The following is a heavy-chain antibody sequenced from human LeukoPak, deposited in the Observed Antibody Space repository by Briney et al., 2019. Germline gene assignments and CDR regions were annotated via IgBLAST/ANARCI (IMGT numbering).Heavy chain of an antibody. V-gene: IGHV4-59*08. CDR2: IYYSGST. J-gene: IGHJ4*02. CDR1: GGSISSYY. Sequence: SETLSLTCTVSGGSISSYYWSWIRQPPGKALEWIGYIYYSGSTNYNPSLKSRVTISVDTSKNQFSLKLSSVTAADTAVYYCAATYYYDSSGYVGDYWGQGTLVTVSS. D-gene: IGHD3-22*01. CDR3: AATYYYDSSGYVGDY.